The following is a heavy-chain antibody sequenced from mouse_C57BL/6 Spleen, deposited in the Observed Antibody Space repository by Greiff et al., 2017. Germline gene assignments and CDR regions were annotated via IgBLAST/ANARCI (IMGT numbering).Heavy chain of an antibody. D-gene: IGHD2-12*01. CDR3: ARSGCYCVPAWFAY. J-gene: IGHJ3*01. V-gene: IGHV1-64*01. CDR1: GYTFTSYW. CDR2: IHPSSGNT. Sequence: QVQLQQPGAELVKPGASVKLSCKASGYTFTSYWMHWVKQRPGQGLAWIGVIHPSSGNTNYNQKFKGKATLTVDKSSSTAYMQLISLTSEDSAVYYYARSGCYCVPAWFAYWGQGTLVTVSA.